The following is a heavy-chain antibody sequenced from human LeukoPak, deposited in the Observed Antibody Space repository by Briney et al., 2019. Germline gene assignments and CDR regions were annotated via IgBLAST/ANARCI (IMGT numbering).Heavy chain of an antibody. Sequence: GGSLRLPCAASGFTFSSYGMHWVRQAPGKGLEWVAVIWYDGSNKYYADSVKGRFTISRDNSKNTLYLQMNSLRAEDTAVYYCARESDCSSTSCYTRVYYYYYGMDVWGQGTTVTVSS. CDR3: ARESDCSSTSCYTRVYYYYYGMDV. J-gene: IGHJ6*02. CDR2: IWYDGSNK. D-gene: IGHD2-2*02. V-gene: IGHV3-33*01. CDR1: GFTFSSYG.